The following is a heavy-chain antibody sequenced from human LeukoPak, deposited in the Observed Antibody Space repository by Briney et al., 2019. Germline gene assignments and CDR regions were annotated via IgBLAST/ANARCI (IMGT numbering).Heavy chain of an antibody. CDR1: GFTFSSYA. Sequence: GGSLRLSCAASGFTFSSYAMHWVRQAPSKGLEWVAVISYDGSNKYYADSVKGRFTISRDNSKNTLYLQMNSLRAEDTAVYYCAATRGVDILTGYQFDYWGQGTLVTVSS. V-gene: IGHV3-30*04. CDR3: AATRGVDILTGYQFDY. CDR2: ISYDGSNK. D-gene: IGHD3-9*01. J-gene: IGHJ4*02.